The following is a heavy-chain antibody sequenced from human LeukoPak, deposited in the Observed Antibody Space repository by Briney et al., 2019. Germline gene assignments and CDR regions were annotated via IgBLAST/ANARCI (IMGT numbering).Heavy chain of an antibody. D-gene: IGHD6-19*01. V-gene: IGHV3-23*01. Sequence: VGSLRLSCAASGFTFSSYAMSWVRQAPGKGLEWVSTISGDGSRTEYADSVKGRFTISRDNSKNTLYLQMNSLRADDTTVCYCARGGPYSSSQSWFDPWGQGTLVTVSS. CDR2: ISGDGSRT. CDR3: ARGGPYSSSQSWFDP. J-gene: IGHJ5*02. CDR1: GFTFSSYA.